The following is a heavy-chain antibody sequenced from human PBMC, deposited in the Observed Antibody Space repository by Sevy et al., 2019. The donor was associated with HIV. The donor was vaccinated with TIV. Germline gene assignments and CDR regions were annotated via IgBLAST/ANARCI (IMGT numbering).Heavy chain of an antibody. D-gene: IGHD3-10*01. CDR2: INNSGST. V-gene: IGHV4-34*01. J-gene: IGHJ4*02. CDR1: GGSFSGYY. Sequence: SETLSLTCAVYGGSFSGYYWSWIRQPPGKGLEWIGEINNSGSTNYNPSLKSRVTISVDTSKNQFSLKLSSVTAADTAVYYCARDIRGGSGSYYNYWGQGTLVTVSS. CDR3: ARDIRGGSGSYYNY.